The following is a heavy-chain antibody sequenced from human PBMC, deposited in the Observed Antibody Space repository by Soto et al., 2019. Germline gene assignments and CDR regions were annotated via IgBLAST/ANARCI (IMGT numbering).Heavy chain of an antibody. V-gene: IGHV3-7*01. Sequence: GSLRLSCAASGFTFSNYWMSWVRQAPGKVLEWVANIKQDGSQNYYVDSVKGRSTTSRDNTKNSFYLQMNSLRAEDTAVYYCAREHINGWKFDYWGRGTLVTVSS. D-gene: IGHD6-19*01. CDR2: IKQDGSQN. CDR3: AREHINGWKFDY. J-gene: IGHJ4*02. CDR1: GFTFSNYW.